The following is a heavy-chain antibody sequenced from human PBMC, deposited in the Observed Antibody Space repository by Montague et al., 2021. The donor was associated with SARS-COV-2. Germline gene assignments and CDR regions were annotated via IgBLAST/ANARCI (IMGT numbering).Heavy chain of an antibody. CDR2: INHSGST. Sequence: SETLSLTCAVYGGSFSGYYWSWIRQPPGKGLEWIGEINHSGSTNYNPSLKSRVTISVDTSKNQFSLKLSSVTAAATAVDYCARVRYYGSGTSLGMDVWGQGTTVTVSS. D-gene: IGHD3-10*01. J-gene: IGHJ6*02. V-gene: IGHV4-34*01. CDR3: ARVRYYGSGTSLGMDV. CDR1: GGSFSGYY.